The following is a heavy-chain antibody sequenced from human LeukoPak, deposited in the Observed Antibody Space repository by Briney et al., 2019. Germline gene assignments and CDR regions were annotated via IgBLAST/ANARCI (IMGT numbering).Heavy chain of an antibody. CDR3: ARWGAAAARSDY. V-gene: IGHV4-30-4*08. Sequence: SETLSLTCTVSGGSISSGDYYWSWIRQPPGKGLEWIGYIYYSGSTYYNPSLKSRVTISVDTSKNRFSLKLSSVTAADTAVYYCARWGAAAARSDYWGQGTLVTVSS. D-gene: IGHD6-13*01. CDR2: IYYSGST. CDR1: GGSISSGDYY. J-gene: IGHJ4*02.